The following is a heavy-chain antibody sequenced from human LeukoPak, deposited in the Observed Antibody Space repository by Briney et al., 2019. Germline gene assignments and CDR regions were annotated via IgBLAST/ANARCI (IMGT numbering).Heavy chain of an antibody. CDR2: IYYSGTT. J-gene: IGHJ4*02. Sequence: SETLSLTCTVSGGSISTYYWTWIRQPPGKGLEWIGYIYYSGTTNYNPSLKSRVTMSVDTSKNQFSLRLNSVTAADTAVYYCARRSAVTGRYYFDYWGPGTLVTVSS. CDR3: ARRSAVTGRYYFDY. V-gene: IGHV4-59*01. D-gene: IGHD4-11*01. CDR1: GGSISTYY.